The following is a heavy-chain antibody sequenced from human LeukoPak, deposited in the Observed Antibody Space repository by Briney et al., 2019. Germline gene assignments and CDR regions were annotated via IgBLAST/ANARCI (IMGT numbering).Heavy chain of an antibody. V-gene: IGHV4-31*03. CDR2: IYYSGST. CDR3: ARDSFLVGVVDY. CDR1: GGSISSGGYY. J-gene: IGHJ4*02. Sequence: SQTLSLTCTVSGGSISSGGYYWSWIRQHPGKGLEWIGYIYYSGSTYYNPSLKSRVTISVDTSKNQFSLKLSSVTAADTAMYYCARDSFLVGVVDYWGQGTLVTVSS. D-gene: IGHD1-26*01.